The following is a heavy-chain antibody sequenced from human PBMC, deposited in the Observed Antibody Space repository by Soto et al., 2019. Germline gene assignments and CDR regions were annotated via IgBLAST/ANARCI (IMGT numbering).Heavy chain of an antibody. Sequence: QLQLQESGPGLVKPSETLSLTCTVSGGSISSSSYYWGWIRQPPGKGLEWIGSISYSGSTYYNPSLKRRVTISVDTSKIQFSLKLSSVTAADTAVYYCARLGSTVSERPYTGYWGQGTLVTVSS. D-gene: IGHD4-17*01. CDR2: ISYSGST. V-gene: IGHV4-39*01. CDR1: GGSISSSSYY. J-gene: IGHJ4*02. CDR3: ARLGSTVSERPYTGY.